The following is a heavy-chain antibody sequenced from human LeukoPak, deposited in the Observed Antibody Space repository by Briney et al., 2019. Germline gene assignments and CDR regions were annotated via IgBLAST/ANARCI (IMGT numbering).Heavy chain of an antibody. V-gene: IGHV3-7*03. CDR2: IKEDGSEK. D-gene: IGHD6-13*01. Sequence: PGGSLRLSCAASGFIFTDYWMYWVRQAPGRGLAWVANIKEDGSEKNYVDSVKGRFTISRDNAKNSVYLQMNSLRAEDTAVYYCAKDPGYSSSWSHDAFDIWGQGTMVTVSS. CDR1: GFIFTDYW. CDR3: AKDPGYSSSWSHDAFDI. J-gene: IGHJ3*02.